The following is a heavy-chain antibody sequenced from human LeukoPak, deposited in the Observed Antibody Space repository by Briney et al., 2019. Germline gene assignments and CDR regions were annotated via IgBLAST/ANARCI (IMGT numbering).Heavy chain of an antibody. CDR3: AKDSDSSGSWTYYFDY. CDR1: GFTFSSYG. V-gene: IGHV3-30*02. D-gene: IGHD3-22*01. Sequence: GGSLRLSCAASGFTFSSYGMHWVRQAPGKGLEWVAFIRYDGSNKYYADSVKGRFTISKDNSKNTLYLQMNSLRAEDTAVYYCAKDSDSSGSWTYYFDYWGQGTLVTVSS. CDR2: IRYDGSNK. J-gene: IGHJ4*02.